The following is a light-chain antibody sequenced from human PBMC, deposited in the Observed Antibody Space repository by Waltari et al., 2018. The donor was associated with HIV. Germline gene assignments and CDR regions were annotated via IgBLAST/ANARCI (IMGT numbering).Light chain of an antibody. Sequence: EIALTQSPGPLSLSPGERSTLSCRASQTINRTYLAWYQENPGQAPRLLIYGTSSRATGIPDRFSGSGAGTDFTLTISSLGPEDCAVYYCQQYMGSPRTFGQGTKVELK. CDR2: GTS. J-gene: IGKJ1*01. CDR1: QTINRTY. V-gene: IGKV3-20*01. CDR3: QQYMGSPRT.